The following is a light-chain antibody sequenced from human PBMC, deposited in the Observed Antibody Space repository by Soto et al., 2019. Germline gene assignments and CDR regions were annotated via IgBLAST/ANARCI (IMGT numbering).Light chain of an antibody. CDR3: AAWEDSLNGYWV. Sequence: QAVVTQPPSASGTPGQRVTISCSGSSSNIGSNTVNWYQQLPGTAPKLLIYSNNQRPSGVPDRFSGSKSGTSASLAISGLQSEDEADYYCAAWEDSLNGYWVFGGGTKLTVL. J-gene: IGLJ3*02. CDR2: SNN. CDR1: SSNIGSNT. V-gene: IGLV1-44*01.